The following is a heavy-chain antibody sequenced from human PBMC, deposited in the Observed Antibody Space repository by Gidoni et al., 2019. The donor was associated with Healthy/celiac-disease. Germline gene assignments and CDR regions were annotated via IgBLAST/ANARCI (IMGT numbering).Heavy chain of an antibody. CDR1: GGSISSSSYY. J-gene: IGHJ4*02. CDR2: IDYSGST. D-gene: IGHD1-26*01. V-gene: IGHV4-39*01. CDR3: ARRGLVGATPFDY. Sequence: QLQLQESGPGLVKPSETLSLTCTVSGGSISSSSYYWGWIRQPPGKGLEWIGSIDYSGSTYYNPSLKSRVTISVDTSKNQFSLKLSSVTAADTAVYYCARRGLVGATPFDYWGQGTLVTVSS.